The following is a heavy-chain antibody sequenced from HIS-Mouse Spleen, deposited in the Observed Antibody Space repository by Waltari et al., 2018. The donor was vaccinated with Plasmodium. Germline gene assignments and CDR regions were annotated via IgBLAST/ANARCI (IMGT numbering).Heavy chain of an antibody. CDR3: ARDRITGTSYFDY. D-gene: IGHD1-7*01. J-gene: IGHJ4*02. V-gene: IGHV4-39*07. Sequence: QLQLQESGPGLVKPSETLSLTCTVSGGSISSSSYYWGWIRQPPGKGLEGIGSIYYSGSTDYHPSLKSRVTISVDTSKNQFSLKLSSVTAADTAVYYCARDRITGTSYFDYWGQGTLVTVSS. CDR2: IYYSGST. CDR1: GGSISSSSYY.